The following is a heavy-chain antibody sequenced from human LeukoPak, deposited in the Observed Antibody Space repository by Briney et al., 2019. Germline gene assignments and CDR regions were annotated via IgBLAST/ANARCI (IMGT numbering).Heavy chain of an antibody. Sequence: ASEKVSCKASGYTFTSYGISWVRQAPGQGLEWMGWISAYNGNTNYAQKLQGRVTMTTDTSTSTAYMELRSLRSNDTAVYYCARGGGAERGGYYFDYWGQGTLVTVSS. CDR2: ISAYNGNT. V-gene: IGHV1-18*01. J-gene: IGHJ4*02. D-gene: IGHD3-16*01. CDR1: GYTFTSYG. CDR3: ARGGGAERGGYYFDY.